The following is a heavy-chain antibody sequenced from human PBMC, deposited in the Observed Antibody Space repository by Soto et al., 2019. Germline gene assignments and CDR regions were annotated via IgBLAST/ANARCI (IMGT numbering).Heavy chain of an antibody. CDR3: ARGRYGDY. J-gene: IGHJ4*02. D-gene: IGHD1-1*01. CDR2: ISAHNGNT. V-gene: IGHV1-18*01. Sequence: QVHLVQSGAEVKKPGASVQVSCKGSVYGFTTYGITWVRQAPGQGLEWMAWISAHNGNTNYAQKLQGRVTVTRDTATSTAYMELRSLRSVDTAAYYCARGRYGDYWGQGALVTVSS. CDR1: VYGFTTYG.